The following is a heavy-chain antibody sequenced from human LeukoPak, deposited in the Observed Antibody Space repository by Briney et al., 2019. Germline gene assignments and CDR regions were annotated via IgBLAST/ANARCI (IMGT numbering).Heavy chain of an antibody. D-gene: IGHD7-27*01. CDR1: GGTFSSYA. CDR2: MNPNSGNT. CDR3: ARTWGSLDY. V-gene: IGHV1-8*02. J-gene: IGHJ4*02. Sequence: ASVKVSCKASGGTFSSYAISWVRQAPGQGLEWMGWMNPNSGNTGYAQKFQGRVTMTRDTSISTAYMELSSLRSDDTAVYYCARTWGSLDYWGQGALVTVSS.